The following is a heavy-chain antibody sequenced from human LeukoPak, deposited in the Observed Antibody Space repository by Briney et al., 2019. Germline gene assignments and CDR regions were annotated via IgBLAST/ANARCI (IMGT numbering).Heavy chain of an antibody. Sequence: GWSFAVSRPASELTCSGYAMSGVRQAPGKGLEWVSAISGSGGSTYYADSVKGRFTISRDNSKNTLYLQMNSLRAEETAVYYCAKVGSGWSNDAFDIWGEGTMVTVSS. CDR2: ISGSGGST. J-gene: IGHJ3*02. V-gene: IGHV3-23*01. CDR1: ELTCSGYA. D-gene: IGHD6-19*01. CDR3: AKVGSGWSNDAFDI.